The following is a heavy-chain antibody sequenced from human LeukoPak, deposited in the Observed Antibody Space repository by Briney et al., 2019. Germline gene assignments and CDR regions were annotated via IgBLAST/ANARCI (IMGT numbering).Heavy chain of an antibody. D-gene: IGHD3-10*01. J-gene: IGHJ4*02. Sequence: GGSLRLSCAASGFTFSTYAMSWVRQAPGKGLEWVSGIIGSGGSTDYADSVKGRFTISRDNSKNTLYLQMNSLRAEDTAVYYCAKDDINYGSGSYLFYFDYWGREPWSPSPQ. CDR3: AKDDINYGSGSYLFYFDY. CDR1: GFTFSTYA. CDR2: IIGSGGST. V-gene: IGHV3-23*01.